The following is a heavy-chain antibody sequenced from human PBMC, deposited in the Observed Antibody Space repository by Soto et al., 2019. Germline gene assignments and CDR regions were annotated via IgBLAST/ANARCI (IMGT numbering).Heavy chain of an antibody. J-gene: IGHJ6*02. CDR1: GYTFTSYD. V-gene: IGHV1-8*01. CDR2: MNPNSGNT. D-gene: IGHD2-21*02. Sequence: GASVKVSCKASGYTFTSYDINWVRHATGQGLEWMGWMNPNSGNTGYAQKFQGRVTMTRNTSISTAYMELSSLRSEDTAVYYCERGGIDVVVTAMKRYYYYGMDVWGQGTTVTVSS. CDR3: ERGGIDVVVTAMKRYYYYGMDV.